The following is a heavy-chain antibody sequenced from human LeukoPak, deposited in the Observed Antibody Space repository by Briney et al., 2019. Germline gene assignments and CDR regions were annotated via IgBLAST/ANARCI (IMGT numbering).Heavy chain of an antibody. CDR1: GYTFTSYD. CDR2: MNPNSGNT. J-gene: IGHJ6*03. CDR3: ARDGYCSGGSCYSYYYYYMDV. D-gene: IGHD2-15*01. V-gene: IGHV1-8*03. Sequence: ASVKVSCKASGYTFTSYDINWVRQATGQGLEWMGWMNPNSGNTGYAQKFQGRVTITRNTSISTAYMELSSLRSEDTAVYYCARDGYCSGGSCYSYYYYYMDVWGKGTTVTVSS.